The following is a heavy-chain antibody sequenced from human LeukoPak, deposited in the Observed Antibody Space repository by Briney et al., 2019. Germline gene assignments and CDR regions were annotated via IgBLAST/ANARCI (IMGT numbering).Heavy chain of an antibody. CDR3: ASEGAAAGIAYYFDY. V-gene: IGHV1-2*02. CDR2: INPNSGGT. Sequence: ASVKVSCKASGYTFTGYYMHWVRQAPGQGLEWMGWINPNSGGTNYAQKFQGRVTMTRDTSISTAYMELSRLRSDDTAVYYCASEGAAAGIAYYFDYWGQGTLVTVSS. CDR1: GYTFTGYY. D-gene: IGHD6-13*01. J-gene: IGHJ4*02.